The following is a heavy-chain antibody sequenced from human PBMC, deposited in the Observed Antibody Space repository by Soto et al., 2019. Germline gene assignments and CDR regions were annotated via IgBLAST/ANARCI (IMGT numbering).Heavy chain of an antibody. D-gene: IGHD3-3*01. CDR1: GGSISSYY. Sequence: SETLSLTCTVSGGSISSYYWSWIRQPPGKGLEWIGYIYYSGSTNYNPSLKSRVTISVDTSKNQFSLKLSSVTAADTAVYYCARQNNRGYDFWSGYFFDYWGQGTLVTVSS. V-gene: IGHV4-59*08. J-gene: IGHJ4*02. CDR2: IYYSGST. CDR3: ARQNNRGYDFWSGYFFDY.